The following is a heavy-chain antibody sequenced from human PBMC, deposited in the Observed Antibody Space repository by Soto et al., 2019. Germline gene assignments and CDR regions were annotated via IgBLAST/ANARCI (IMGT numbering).Heavy chain of an antibody. V-gene: IGHV1-18*01. CDR3: ARDEAYKWNDGGWFDP. CDR2: ISAYNGNS. Sequence: QVQLVQSGAEVKKPGASVKVSCKASGYTFTSYGISWVRQASGQGLEWMGWISAYNGNSKHAQKLQGRVTMTTDTSTRTAYMELRRLRSDDTAVYYCARDEAYKWNDGGWFDPRGQGPLVTVSS. CDR1: GYTFTSYG. D-gene: IGHD1-1*01. J-gene: IGHJ5*02.